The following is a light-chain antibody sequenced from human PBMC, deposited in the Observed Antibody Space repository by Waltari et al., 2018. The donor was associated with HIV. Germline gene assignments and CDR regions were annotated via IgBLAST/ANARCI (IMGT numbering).Light chain of an antibody. CDR1: QAISTY. J-gene: IGKJ3*01. Sequence: DIQLTQSTSSLSASLGDRVVLTCRASQAISTYLNWYQRKAGKAPVLLVYSASTLQSGAPSRFRGSGSGRDFTLSISGLQPEDFATYFCQQSYESPFNFGPGTK. CDR3: QQSYESPFN. CDR2: SAS. V-gene: IGKV1-39*01.